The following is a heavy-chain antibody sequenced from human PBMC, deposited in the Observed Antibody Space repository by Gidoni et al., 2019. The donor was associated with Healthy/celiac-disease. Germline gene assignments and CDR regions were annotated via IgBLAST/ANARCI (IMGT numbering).Heavy chain of an antibody. CDR2: ISYDGSNK. V-gene: IGHV3-30*03. CDR3: ARARDVDY. CDR1: GFTFSSYG. J-gene: IGHJ4*02. Sequence: QVQLVESGGGVVQPGRSLRLSCAASGFTFSSYGMPWVRQAPGKGLEWVAVISYDGSNKYYADSVKGRFTISRDNSKNTLYLQMNSLRAEDKAVYYCARARDVDYWGQGTLVTVSS.